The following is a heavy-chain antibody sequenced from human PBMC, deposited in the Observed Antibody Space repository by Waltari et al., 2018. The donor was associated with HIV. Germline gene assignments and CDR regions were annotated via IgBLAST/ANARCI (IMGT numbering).Heavy chain of an antibody. V-gene: IGHV1-18*01. CDR1: GFTFTNYV. D-gene: IGHD3-10*01. J-gene: IGHJ6*02. CDR3: VRGGGSWLYDMYYFQGLDV. Sequence: QVQLVQSGPEMRRLGASMKISCRASGFTFTNYVFSWVRQAPGQGREWLGWISAYDGKRDSATKFKERVTLSTDTSTTTAYWEVRGLRSDDTAIYFCVRGGGSWLYDMYYFQGLDVWGQGTAVTVSS. CDR2: ISAYDGKR.